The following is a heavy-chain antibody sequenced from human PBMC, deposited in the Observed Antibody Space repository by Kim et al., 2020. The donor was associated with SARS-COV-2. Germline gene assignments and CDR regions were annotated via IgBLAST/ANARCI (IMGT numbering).Heavy chain of an antibody. CDR3: ARAPKSNSSGDHASVLDY. D-gene: IGHD4-17*01. J-gene: IGHJ4*02. V-gene: IGHV4-34*01. Sequence: LKSRVTISVDTSKTQFSLKLRSVTAADTAVYYCARAPKSNSSGDHASVLDYWGQGTLVTVSS.